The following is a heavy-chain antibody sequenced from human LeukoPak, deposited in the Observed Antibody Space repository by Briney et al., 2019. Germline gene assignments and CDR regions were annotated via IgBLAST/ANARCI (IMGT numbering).Heavy chain of an antibody. Sequence: GGSLRLSCAASGFTFSSYAMHWVRQAPGKGLEWVAVISYDGSNKYYADSVKGRFTISRDNSKNTLYLQTNSLRAEDTAVYYCARDRSGLATTFYYYYYGMDVWGQGTTVTVSS. V-gene: IGHV3-30-3*01. CDR1: GFTFSSYA. J-gene: IGHJ6*02. D-gene: IGHD5-24*01. CDR2: ISYDGSNK. CDR3: ARDRSGLATTFYYYYYGMDV.